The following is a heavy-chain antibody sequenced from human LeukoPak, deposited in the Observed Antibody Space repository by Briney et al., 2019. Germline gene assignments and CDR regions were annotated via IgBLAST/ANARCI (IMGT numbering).Heavy chain of an antibody. Sequence: GGSLRLSCAASGFTFSNSGMHWVRQAPGRGLEWVANIKQDGSEKNYIDSVKGRFTISRDNSGNIISLQMNNLTTEDTATYYCAREKFDPWGQGALVTVSP. V-gene: IGHV3-7*01. CDR2: IKQDGSEK. J-gene: IGHJ5*02. CDR3: AREKFDP. CDR1: GFTFSNSG.